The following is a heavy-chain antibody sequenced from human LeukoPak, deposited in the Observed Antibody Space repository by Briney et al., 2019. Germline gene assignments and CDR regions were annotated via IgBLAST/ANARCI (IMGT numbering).Heavy chain of an antibody. Sequence: SQTLSLTCVISGDSVSSNSVTWHWIRQAPSRGLEWLRRTYYRSKWYNDYAVSVKSRVTFNPDTSKNQFSLQLNSVTPEDTAVYYCARVRHCDSGGCYGWFDPWGQGTLVTVSS. J-gene: IGHJ5*02. CDR3: ARVRHCDSGGCYGWFDP. CDR1: GDSVSSNSVT. CDR2: TYYRSKWYN. D-gene: IGHD2-15*01. V-gene: IGHV6-1*01.